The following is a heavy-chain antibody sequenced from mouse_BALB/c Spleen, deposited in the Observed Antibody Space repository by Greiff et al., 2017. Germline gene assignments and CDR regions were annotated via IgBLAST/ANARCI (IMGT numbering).Heavy chain of an antibody. CDR3: ARRYGYEGAYYAMDY. V-gene: IGHV2-9*02. J-gene: IGHJ4*01. CDR1: GFSLTSYG. D-gene: IGHD1-2*01. CDR2: IWAGGST. Sequence: QVQLKESGPGLVAPSQSLSITCTVSGFSLTSYGVHWVRQPPGKGLEWLGVIWAGGSTNYNSALMSRLSISKDNSKSQVFLKMNSLQTDDTAMYYCARRYGYEGAYYAMDYWGQGTSVTVSS.